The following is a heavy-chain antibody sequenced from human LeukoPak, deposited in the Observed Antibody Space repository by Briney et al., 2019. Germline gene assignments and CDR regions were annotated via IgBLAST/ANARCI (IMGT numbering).Heavy chain of an antibody. J-gene: IGHJ4*02. CDR1: GYIFTNYY. D-gene: IGHD2-15*01. Sequence: ASVKVSCKASGYIFTNYYLHWVRQAPGQGLEWVGIINPGDASTSYAQKFQGRVTMTRDTSTSTVNMDLSSLRSEDTAMYYCARVHCSGGSCYGEAFDYWGQGTLVTVSS. CDR3: ARVHCSGGSCYGEAFDY. CDR2: INPGDAST. V-gene: IGHV1-46*01.